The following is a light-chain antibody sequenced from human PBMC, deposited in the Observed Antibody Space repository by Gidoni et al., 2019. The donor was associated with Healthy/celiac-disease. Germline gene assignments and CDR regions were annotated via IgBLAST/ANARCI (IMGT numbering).Light chain of an antibody. CDR2: GAS. Sequence: EIVMTQSPATLSVSPGERATLACRASQSVSSNLAWYQQKPGQAPRLLIYGASTRATGIQARFSGSGSGTEFTLTISSLQSEDFAVYYWQQYNNWPYTFGQGTKLEIK. V-gene: IGKV3-15*01. J-gene: IGKJ2*01. CDR1: QSVSSN. CDR3: QQYNNWPYT.